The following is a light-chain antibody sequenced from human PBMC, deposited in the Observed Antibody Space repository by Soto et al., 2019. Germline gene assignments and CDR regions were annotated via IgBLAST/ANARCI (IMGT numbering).Light chain of an antibody. J-gene: IGKJ1*01. CDR3: QQYNNWPGT. V-gene: IGKV3-15*01. CDR1: QSVTRN. CDR2: GAS. Sequence: ELVMTQSPATLSVSPGERATLSCRASQSVTRNLAWYQQKAGQAPRLLIFGASTRATGVPARFSVSGTGTEFTLTINSLQSEDFAVYYCQQYNNWPGTFGQGTKVEIK.